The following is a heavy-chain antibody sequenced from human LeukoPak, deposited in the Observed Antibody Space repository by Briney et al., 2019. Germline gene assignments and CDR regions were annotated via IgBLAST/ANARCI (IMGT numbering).Heavy chain of an antibody. CDR3: ATSFTIFGVVTEYYFDY. D-gene: IGHD3-3*01. J-gene: IGHJ4*02. V-gene: IGHV1-69*05. CDR1: GGTFSSYA. CDR2: IIPIFGTA. Sequence: ASVKVSCKASGGTFSSYAISWVRQAPGQGLEWMGGIIPIFGTANYAQKFQGRVTITTDESTSTAYMELSSLRSEDTAVYYCATSFTIFGVVTEYYFDYWGQGTLVTVSS.